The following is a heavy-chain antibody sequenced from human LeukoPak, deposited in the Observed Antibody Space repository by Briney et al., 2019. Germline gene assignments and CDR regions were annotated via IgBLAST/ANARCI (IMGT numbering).Heavy chain of an antibody. CDR1: GGSIRDYY. CDR2: ISFSGNP. Sequence: PSETLSLTCSVFGGSIRDYYWSWIRQSPGKGLEWIGYISFSGNPNYDPSLKSRVTISLDTSKNQFTLRLSSVTAADTAVYYCARDRLQLQSWGQGTLVTVSS. V-gene: IGHV4-59*12. J-gene: IGHJ5*02. CDR3: ARDRLQLQS. D-gene: IGHD1-1*01.